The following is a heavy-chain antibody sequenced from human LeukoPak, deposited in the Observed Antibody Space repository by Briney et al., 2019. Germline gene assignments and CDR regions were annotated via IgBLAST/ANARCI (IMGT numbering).Heavy chain of an antibody. CDR1: GFTASSNY. J-gene: IGHJ3*01. CDR2: IYSGGST. CDR3: AREPQGDSSGYDAFDV. D-gene: IGHD3-22*01. Sequence: GGSLRLSCAASGFTASSNYMSWVRQAPGQGLEWVSVIYSGGSTYYADSVKGRFTLSRDSSKNTLFLQMNSLRAEDTAVYYCAREPQGDSSGYDAFDVWGQGTLVTVSS. V-gene: IGHV3-66*01.